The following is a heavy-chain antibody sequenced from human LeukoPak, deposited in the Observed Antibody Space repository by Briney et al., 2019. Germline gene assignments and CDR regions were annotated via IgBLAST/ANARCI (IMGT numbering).Heavy chain of an antibody. CDR2: ISGYSGRA. CDR1: GFTFIEYG. V-gene: IGHV1-18*01. Sequence: ASVKVSCKSSGFTFIEYGVHWVRQAPGQGLEWMGWISGYSGRAHFPQNVQGRVTMTTEPSTNTTFSDIKSLRSDDTAVYYCARDFGGHKVGSIAASGTTMGYWGQGTLITVSS. D-gene: IGHD6-13*01. CDR3: ARDFGGHKVGSIAASGTTMGY. J-gene: IGHJ4*02.